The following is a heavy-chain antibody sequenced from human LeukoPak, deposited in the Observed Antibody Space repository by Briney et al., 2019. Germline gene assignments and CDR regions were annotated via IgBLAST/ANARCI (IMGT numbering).Heavy chain of an antibody. CDR3: ARDSSGYYYLFEY. J-gene: IGHJ4*02. CDR2: IYTSGST. Sequence: SETLSLTCTVSSGSISSGSYYWSWIRQPAGKGLEWIGRIYTSGSTNYNPFLKSRVTISVDTSKNQFSLKLSSVTAADTAVYYCARDSSGYYYLFEYWGQGTLVTVSS. CDR1: SGSISSGSYY. V-gene: IGHV4-61*02. D-gene: IGHD3-22*01.